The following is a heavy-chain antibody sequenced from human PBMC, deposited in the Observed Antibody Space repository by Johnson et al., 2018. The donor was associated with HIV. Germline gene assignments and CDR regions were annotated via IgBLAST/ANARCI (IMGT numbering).Heavy chain of an antibody. CDR3: ARGFSSGYNDAFDI. J-gene: IGHJ3*02. CDR2: INWNGGST. CDR1: GFSFSSYG. Sequence: EVQVLESGGGLVQPGGSLRLSCAASGFSFSSYGMSWVRQAPGKGLEWVSGINWNGGSTHYADSVKGRFTISRDNAKNSLYLQINSLRAEDTALYYCARGFSSGYNDAFDIWGQGTMVTVSS. D-gene: IGHD3-22*01. V-gene: IGHV3-20*04.